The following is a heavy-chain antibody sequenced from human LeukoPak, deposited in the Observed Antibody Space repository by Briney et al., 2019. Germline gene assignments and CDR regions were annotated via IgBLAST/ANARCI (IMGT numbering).Heavy chain of an antibody. V-gene: IGHV1-69*05. D-gene: IGHD3-22*01. J-gene: IGHJ4*02. CDR3: ARDMYYYDSSGYYYFDY. Sequence: SVTVSCKASRGTFSSYAISWVRPAPRQGLEGVGRIIQTYGKPNYPQEFQRRITITTDESTSTAYMELSSLRSEDAAVYYCARDMYYYDSSGYYYFDYWGQGTLVTVSS. CDR1: RGTFSSYA. CDR2: IIQTYGKP.